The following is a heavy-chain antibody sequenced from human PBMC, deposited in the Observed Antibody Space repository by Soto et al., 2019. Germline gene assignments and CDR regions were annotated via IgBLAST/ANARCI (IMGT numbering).Heavy chain of an antibody. V-gene: IGHV1-46*03. CDR2: INPSGGST. CDR1: GYTFTSYY. CDR3: ARDLARDSSGWYNWFDP. Sequence: ASVKVSCKASGYTFTSYYMHWVRQAPGQGLEWMGIINPSGGSTSYAQKFQGRVTMTRDTSTSTVYMELSSLRSEDTAVYYCARDLARDSSGWYNWFDPWGQGTLVTVSS. J-gene: IGHJ5*02. D-gene: IGHD6-19*01.